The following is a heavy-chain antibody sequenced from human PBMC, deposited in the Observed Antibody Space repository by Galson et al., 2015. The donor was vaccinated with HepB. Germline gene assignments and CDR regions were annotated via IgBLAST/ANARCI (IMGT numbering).Heavy chain of an antibody. Sequence: SVKVSCKASGGTFSSYAISWVRQAPGQGLEWMGGIIPIFGTANYAQKFQGRVTITANESTSTAYMELSSLRSEDTAVYYCARFTYYYDSSGYYSEPFDYWGQGTLVTVSS. V-gene: IGHV1-69*13. J-gene: IGHJ4*02. CDR1: GGTFSSYA. CDR2: IIPIFGTA. D-gene: IGHD3-22*01. CDR3: ARFTYYYDSSGYYSEPFDY.